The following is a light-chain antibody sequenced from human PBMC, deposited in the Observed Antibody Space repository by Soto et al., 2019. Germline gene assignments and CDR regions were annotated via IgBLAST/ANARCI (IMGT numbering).Light chain of an antibody. V-gene: IGLV2-14*01. CDR2: EVS. CDR3: SSYTTTSTPDV. J-gene: IGLJ1*01. CDR1: SDDVGDYNF. Sequence: QSALTQPASVSGSPGQSITISCTATSDDVGDYNFVSWYQQHPGKPPKLMIFEVSNRPSGISIRFSGSKSGKTASLTISGLQAEDEADYDCSSYTTTSTPDVFGTGTKLTVL.